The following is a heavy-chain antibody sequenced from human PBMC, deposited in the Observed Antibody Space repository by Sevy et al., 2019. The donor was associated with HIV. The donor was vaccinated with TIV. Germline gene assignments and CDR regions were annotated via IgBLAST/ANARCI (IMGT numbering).Heavy chain of an antibody. D-gene: IGHD3-9*01. CDR3: ARGASRLAPDY. CDR1: GYTFTSFY. J-gene: IGHJ4*02. V-gene: IGHV1-18*01. CDR2: ISAYNGNT. Sequence: GASVKVSCKASGYTFTSFYINWVRQAPGQGLEWMGWISAYNGNTNYPQNFQGRVTMTTDTSTSTAYMELRSLRSDDTAVYYCARGASRLAPDYWGQGTLVTVSS.